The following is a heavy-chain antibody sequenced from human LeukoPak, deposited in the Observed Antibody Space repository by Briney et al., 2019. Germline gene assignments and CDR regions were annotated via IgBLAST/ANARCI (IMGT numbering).Heavy chain of an antibody. D-gene: IGHD3-22*01. CDR1: GFTFSSYA. Sequence: GGSLRLSCVASGFTFSSYAMSWVRQAPGKGLEWVSAISGSGGSTYYADSVKGRFTISRDNSKNTLYLQMNSLRAEDTAVYYCAKDRLSTGYDSSGYLGYYFDYWGQGTLVTVSS. V-gene: IGHV3-23*01. J-gene: IGHJ4*02. CDR2: ISGSGGST. CDR3: AKDRLSTGYDSSGYLGYYFDY.